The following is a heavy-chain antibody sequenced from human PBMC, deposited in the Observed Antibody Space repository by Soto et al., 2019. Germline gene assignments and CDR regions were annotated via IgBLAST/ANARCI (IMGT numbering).Heavy chain of an antibody. D-gene: IGHD3-3*01. CDR2: IYYSGST. Sequence: SETLSLTCTVSGGSISSSSYYWGWIRQPPGKGLEWIGSIYYSGSTYYNPSLKSRVTISVDTSKNQFSLKLSSVTAADTAVYYCARHPRYGIFFDYWGQGTLVTVSS. J-gene: IGHJ4*02. V-gene: IGHV4-39*01. CDR1: GGSISSSSYY. CDR3: ARHPRYGIFFDY.